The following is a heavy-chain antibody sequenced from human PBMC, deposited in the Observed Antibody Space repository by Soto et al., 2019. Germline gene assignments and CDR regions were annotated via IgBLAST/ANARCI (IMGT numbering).Heavy chain of an antibody. V-gene: IGHV1-18*01. D-gene: IGHD2-15*01. CDR2: ISAYSGDT. Sequence: ASVKVSCKASGYTFNSYGISWVRQAPGXGLEWMGWISAYSGDTNYVQKLQGRVTMTTDISTNTVYMELRSLTSDDTAVYHCARDQGYCSGGSCYGSAFDIGGQGTMVTVAS. J-gene: IGHJ3*02. CDR1: GYTFNSYG. CDR3: ARDQGYCSGGSCYGSAFDI.